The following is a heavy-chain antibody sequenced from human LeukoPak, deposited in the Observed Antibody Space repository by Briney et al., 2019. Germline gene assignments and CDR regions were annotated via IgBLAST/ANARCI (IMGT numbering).Heavy chain of an antibody. CDR1: GYTFTGYY. D-gene: IGHD3-22*01. V-gene: IGHV1-2*02. J-gene: IGHJ6*02. CDR2: INPNSGGT. Sequence: ASVKVSCKASGYTFTGYYMHWVRQAPRQGLEWMGWINPNSGGTNYAQKFQGRVTMTRDTSISTAYMELSRLRSDDTAVYYCARVVVRRGHYYYYGMDVWGQGTTVTVSS. CDR3: ARVVVRRGHYYYYGMDV.